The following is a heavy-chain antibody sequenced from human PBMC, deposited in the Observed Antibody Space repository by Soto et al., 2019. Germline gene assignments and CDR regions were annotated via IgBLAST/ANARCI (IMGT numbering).Heavy chain of an antibody. CDR2: MNPNSGNT. D-gene: IGHD3-22*01. J-gene: IGHJ4*02. V-gene: IGHV1-8*01. Sequence: QVQLVQSGAEVKKPGASVKVSCKASGYSFTSYDINWERQATGQGLEWMGWMNPNSGNTNYAQRFQGRVTMTRDTSISTAYMELSSLRSEDTAVYYCVRDRYDSSGFYSYWGQGTLVTVSS. CDR1: GYSFTSYD. CDR3: VRDRYDSSGFYSY.